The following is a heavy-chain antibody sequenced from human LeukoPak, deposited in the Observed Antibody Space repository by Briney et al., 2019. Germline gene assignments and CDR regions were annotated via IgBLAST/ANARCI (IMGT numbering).Heavy chain of an antibody. CDR2: IYYSGST. Sequence: PSETLSLTCTVSGGSISSSSYYWGWIRQPPGKGLEWIGSIYYSGSTYYNPSLKSRVTISVDTSKNQFSLKLSSVTAADTAVYYCARVGQLLWFGESSNAFDIWGQGTMVTVSS. CDR3: ARVGQLLWFGESSNAFDI. V-gene: IGHV4-39*01. J-gene: IGHJ3*02. CDR1: GGSISSSSYY. D-gene: IGHD3-10*01.